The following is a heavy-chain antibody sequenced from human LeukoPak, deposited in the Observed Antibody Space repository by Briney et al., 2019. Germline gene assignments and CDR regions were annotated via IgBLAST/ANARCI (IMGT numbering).Heavy chain of an antibody. Sequence: GASVKVSCKSSGYTFTGYYMHWVRQAPGQGLEWMGWINPNSGGTNYAQKFQGRVTMTRDTSISTAYMELSRLRSDDTAVYYCARPGSGYSLTIGYWGQGTLVTVSS. D-gene: IGHD5-18*01. CDR3: ARPGSGYSLTIGY. J-gene: IGHJ4*02. CDR2: INPNSGGT. CDR1: GYTFTGYY. V-gene: IGHV1-2*02.